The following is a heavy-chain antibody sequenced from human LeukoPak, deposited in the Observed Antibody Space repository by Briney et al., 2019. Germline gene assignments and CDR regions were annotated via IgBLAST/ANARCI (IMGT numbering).Heavy chain of an antibody. CDR1: GFTFSSYW. D-gene: IGHD4-17*01. Sequence: TGGSLRLSCAASGFTFSSYWMSWVRQAPGKGLEWVANIKQDGSEKYYVDSVKGRFTISRDNAKNSLYLQMNSLGAEDTAVYYCARDRTYGDFDYWGQGTLVTVSS. J-gene: IGHJ4*02. CDR3: ARDRTYGDFDY. V-gene: IGHV3-7*01. CDR2: IKQDGSEK.